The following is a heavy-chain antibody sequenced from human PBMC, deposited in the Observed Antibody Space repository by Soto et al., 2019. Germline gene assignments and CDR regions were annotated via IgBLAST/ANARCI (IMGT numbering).Heavy chain of an antibody. CDR3: AREGYCSGGSCYSRTLDY. CDR1: GGSFSGYY. Sequence: PSETLSLTCAVYGGSFSGYYWSWIRQPPGKGLEWIGEINHSGSTNYNPSLKSRVTTSVDTSKNQFSLKLSSVTAADTAVYYCAREGYCSGGSCYSRTLDYWGQGTLVTVSS. J-gene: IGHJ4*02. D-gene: IGHD2-15*01. V-gene: IGHV4-34*01. CDR2: INHSGST.